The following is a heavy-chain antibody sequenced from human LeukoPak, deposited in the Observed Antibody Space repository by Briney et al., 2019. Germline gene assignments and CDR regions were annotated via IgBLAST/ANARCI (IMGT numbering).Heavy chain of an antibody. CDR2: IYYSGST. CDR1: GGSISSSSYY. CDR3: ARHRSGSYWRAFDI. D-gene: IGHD1-26*01. V-gene: IGHV4-61*05. Sequence: SETLSLTCTVSGGSISSSSYYWGWIRQPPGKGLEWIGYIYYSGSTNYNPSLKSRVTISVDTSKNQFSLKLSSVTAADTAVYYCARHRSGSYWRAFDIWGQGTMVTVSS. J-gene: IGHJ3*02.